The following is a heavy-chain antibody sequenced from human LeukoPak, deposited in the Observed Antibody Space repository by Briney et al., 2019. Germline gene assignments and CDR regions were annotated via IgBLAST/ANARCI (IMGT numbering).Heavy chain of an antibody. CDR3: ARDSRITFGGVIVPYYYYGMDV. J-gene: IGHJ6*02. Sequence: SETLSLTCTVSGGSISSYYWSWIRQPPEKGLEWIGYIYYSRSTNYNPSLKGRVTISVDTSKNQFSLKLSSVTAADTAVYYCARDSRITFGGVIVPYYYYGMDVWGQGTTVTISS. V-gene: IGHV4-59*01. D-gene: IGHD3-16*02. CDR2: IYYSRST. CDR1: GGSISSYY.